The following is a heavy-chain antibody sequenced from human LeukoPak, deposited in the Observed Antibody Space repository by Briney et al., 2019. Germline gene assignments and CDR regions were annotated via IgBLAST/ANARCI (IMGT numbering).Heavy chain of an antibody. J-gene: IGHJ4*02. V-gene: IGHV4-61*01. CDR3: ARGGLGGITAYSNYLFDY. Sequence: SETLSLTCTVSGGSVSRGSYYWSWIRQPPGKGLEWIGYIYYSGSTNYNPSLKSRVTISIDTSKNQFSLNLTSVTAADTAVYYCARGGLGGITAYSNYLFDYWGQGTLVTVSS. CDR1: GGSVSRGSYY. CDR2: IYYSGST. D-gene: IGHD4-11*01.